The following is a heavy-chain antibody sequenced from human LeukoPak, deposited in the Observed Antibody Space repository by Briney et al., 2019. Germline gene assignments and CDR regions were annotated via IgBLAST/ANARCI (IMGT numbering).Heavy chain of an antibody. CDR3: AKSYDFWSGGIDY. CDR1: GGSISSYY. CDR2: ISGSGGST. J-gene: IGHJ4*02. Sequence: ETLSLTCTVSGGSISSYYWSWIRQPPGKGLEWVSGISGSGGSTFYADSVKGRFTISRDNSKNTLYLQMNSLRDEATAVYYCAKSYDFWSGGIDYWGQGTLVTVSS. D-gene: IGHD3-3*01. V-gene: IGHV3-23*01.